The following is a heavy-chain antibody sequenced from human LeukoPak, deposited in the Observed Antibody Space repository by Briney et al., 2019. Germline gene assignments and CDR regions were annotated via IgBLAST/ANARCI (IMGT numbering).Heavy chain of an antibody. V-gene: IGHV4-39*01. CDR1: GGSISSYY. D-gene: IGHD4-17*01. Sequence: SETLSLTCTVSGGSISSYYWSWIRQPPGKGLEWFGNISYSGGTAYNPSLRSRVTISVDTSKNQFSLKVNSVTAADTAVYYCARRHGDYGNANDAFDIWGQGTMVSVSP. CDR2: ISYSGGT. CDR3: ARRHGDYGNANDAFDI. J-gene: IGHJ3*02.